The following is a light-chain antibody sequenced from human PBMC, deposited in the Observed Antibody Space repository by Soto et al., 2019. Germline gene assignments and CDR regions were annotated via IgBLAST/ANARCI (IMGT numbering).Light chain of an antibody. Sequence: DIQMTQSPSTLSASVGDRVTITCLASQNIRTWLSWYQQKPGKAPNLLIFDASSLHSGVPSRFSGSGSGTEFTLTITSLQPDDFATYYCQHYNPYSGPFGQGTKVDIK. J-gene: IGKJ1*01. CDR3: QHYNPYSGP. CDR2: DAS. V-gene: IGKV1-5*01. CDR1: QNIRTW.